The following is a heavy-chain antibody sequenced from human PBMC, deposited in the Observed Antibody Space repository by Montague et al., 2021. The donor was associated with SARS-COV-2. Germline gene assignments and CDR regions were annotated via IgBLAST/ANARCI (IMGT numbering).Heavy chain of an antibody. J-gene: IGHJ4*02. Sequence: SETLSLTCTVSGVSVTDYYWSCIRQPPAKGLEGVGDVLYNKGTNFNPSLKSRVAISADTSKNHFSLRLTSVTAADAAFYYYLRHPNYDGLNGPPDFWDQGTLVTVSS. V-gene: IGHV4-59*08. CDR3: LRHPNYDGLNGPPDF. CDR2: VLYNKGT. CDR1: GVSVTDYY. D-gene: IGHD3-9*01.